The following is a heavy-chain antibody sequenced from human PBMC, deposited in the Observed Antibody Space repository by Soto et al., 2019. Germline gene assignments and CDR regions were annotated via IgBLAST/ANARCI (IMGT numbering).Heavy chain of an antibody. D-gene: IGHD3-10*01. CDR2: ISTSGST. CDR3: STESGATYGYFDH. V-gene: IGHV4-30-4*01. J-gene: IGHJ4*02. Sequence: TLSLTCTVSGGSVTSDEDSWTWIRQSPGKGLEWIGYISTSGSTGYNPSLKTRLSMSVDRSKNQFTLRLTSVTAADTAVYFCSTESGATYGYFDHWGQGTQVTVSS. CDR1: GGSVTSDEDS.